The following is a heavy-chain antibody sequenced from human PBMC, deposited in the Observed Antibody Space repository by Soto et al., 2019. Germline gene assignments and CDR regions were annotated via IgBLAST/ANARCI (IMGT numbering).Heavy chain of an antibody. J-gene: IGHJ4*02. CDR2: IIPLFGSA. Sequence: GASVKVSCKASGGSLSSYIINWVRQAPGQGFEWMGGIIPLFGSANHAQKLQGRVIITADVSTNTVYMEMSSLRFEDTAIYYCIYHYDSSGFYYVDSWGQGTQVTVSS. CDR3: IYHYDSSGFYYVDS. CDR1: GGSLSSYI. V-gene: IGHV1-69*13. D-gene: IGHD3-22*01.